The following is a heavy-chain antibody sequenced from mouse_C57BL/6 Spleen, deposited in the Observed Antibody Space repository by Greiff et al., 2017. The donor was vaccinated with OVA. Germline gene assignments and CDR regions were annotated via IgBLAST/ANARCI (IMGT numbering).Heavy chain of an antibody. CDR3: TTCGSSYWYFDV. CDR2: IDPENGDT. V-gene: IGHV14-4*01. D-gene: IGHD1-1*01. J-gene: IGHJ1*03. CDR1: GFNIKDDY. Sequence: VQLKESGAELVRPGASVKLSCTASGFNIKDDYMHWVKQRPEQGLEWIGWIDPENGDTEYASKFQGKATITADTSSNTAYLQLSSLTSEDTAVYYCTTCGSSYWYFDVWGTGTTVTVSS.